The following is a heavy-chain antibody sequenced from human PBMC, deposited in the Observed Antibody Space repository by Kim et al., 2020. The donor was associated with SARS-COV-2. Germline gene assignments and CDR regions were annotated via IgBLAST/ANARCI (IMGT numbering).Heavy chain of an antibody. CDR2: ISSSGSTI. V-gene: IGHV3-48*03. CDR3: ARENYGSGRGDYYYYYGMDD. D-gene: IGHD3-10*01. Sequence: GGSLRLSCAASGFTFSSYEMNWVRQAPGKGLEWVSYISSSGSTIYYADSVKGRFTISRDNAKNSLYLQMNSLRAEDTAVYYCARENYGSGRGDYYYYYGMDDWGQGTTDTVSS. J-gene: IGHJ6*02. CDR1: GFTFSSYE.